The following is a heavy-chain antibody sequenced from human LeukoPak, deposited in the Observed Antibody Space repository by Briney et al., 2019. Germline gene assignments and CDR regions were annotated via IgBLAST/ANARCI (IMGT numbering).Heavy chain of an antibody. D-gene: IGHD2-21*02. Sequence: GGSLRLSCAASGFTFSDHYMTWIRQAPGKGLEWVSYISTSGGTINYADSVKGRFTVSRDNAKNPLFLQMNSLRAEDTAVYYCARTARLLDYWGQGTLVTVSS. CDR2: ISTSGGTI. CDR1: GFTFSDHY. J-gene: IGHJ4*02. CDR3: ARTARLLDY. V-gene: IGHV3-11*01.